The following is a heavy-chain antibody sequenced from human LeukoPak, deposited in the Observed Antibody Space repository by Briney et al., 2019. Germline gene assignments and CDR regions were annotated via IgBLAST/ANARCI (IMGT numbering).Heavy chain of an antibody. CDR2: IIPIIGTG. CDR3: ARAGMARINWFDP. Sequence: GASVKVSCKASGGTFSSYAISWVRQAPGQGLEWMGGIIPIIGTGDYAQKFRGRVTITADESTSTAYMELSSLRSEDTAVYYCARAGMARINWFDPWGQGTLVTVSS. CDR1: GGTFSSYA. D-gene: IGHD1-14*01. J-gene: IGHJ5*02. V-gene: IGHV1-69*13.